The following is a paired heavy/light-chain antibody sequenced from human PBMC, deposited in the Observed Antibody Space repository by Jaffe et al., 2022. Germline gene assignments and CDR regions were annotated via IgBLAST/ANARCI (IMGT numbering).Light chain of an antibody. CDR3: QQYSTYPWT. J-gene: IGKJ1*01. CDR2: KVS. V-gene: IGKV1-5*03. Sequence: DIQMTQSPSTLSASVGDRVTITCRASQTVGTWLAWYQQRPGKAPKLLIYKVSNLESGVPSRFSGIGSGTEFTLTISRLQPDDFATYYCQQYSTYPWTFGQGTTVEIK. CDR1: QTVGTW.
Heavy chain of an antibody. CDR2: IYSSGTT. CDR3: ARDLLGHDDPGY. CDR1: GFTVSSHY. J-gene: IGHJ4*02. D-gene: IGHD3-16*01. V-gene: IGHV3-66*02. Sequence: EVQLVESGGGLVQPGGSLRLSCAAPGFTVSSHYMTWVRQAPGKGLEWVSIIYSSGTTYYADSVKGRFTISRDNSKNTLYLQMDSLRSVDTAVYYCARDLLGHDDPGYWGQGTLVTVSS.